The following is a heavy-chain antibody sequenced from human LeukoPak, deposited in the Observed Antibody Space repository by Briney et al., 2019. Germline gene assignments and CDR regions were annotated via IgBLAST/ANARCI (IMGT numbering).Heavy chain of an antibody. D-gene: IGHD3-22*01. CDR1: GGSISSSSYY. V-gene: IGHV4-39*01. CDR3: ARQIASAYYYYYGMDV. Sequence: SQTLSLTCTVSGGSISSSSYYWGWIRQPPGKGLEWIGSIYYSGSTYYNPSLKSRVTISVDTSKNQFSLKLSSVTAADTAVYYCARQIASAYYYYYGMDVWGQGTTVTVSS. J-gene: IGHJ6*02. CDR2: IYYSGST.